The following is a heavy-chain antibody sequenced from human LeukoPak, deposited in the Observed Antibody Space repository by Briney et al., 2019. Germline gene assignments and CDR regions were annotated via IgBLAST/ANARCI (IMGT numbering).Heavy chain of an antibody. V-gene: IGHV3-15*01. CDR3: TTQYYDFWSGYIDGYFDY. Sequence: GGSLRLSCAASGFTFSNAWMSWVRQAPGKGLEWVGRIKSKTEGGTTDYAAPVKGRFTISRDDSKNTLYLQMNSLKTEDTAVYYCTTQYYDFWSGYIDGYFDYWGQGTLVTVSS. CDR1: GFTFSNAW. D-gene: IGHD3-3*01. J-gene: IGHJ4*02. CDR2: IKSKTEGGTT.